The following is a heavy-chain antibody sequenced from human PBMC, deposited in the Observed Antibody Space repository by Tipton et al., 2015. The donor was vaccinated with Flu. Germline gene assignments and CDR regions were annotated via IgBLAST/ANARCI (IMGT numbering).Heavy chain of an antibody. CDR1: GDSMTSYY. Sequence: TLSLTCTVSGDSMTSYYWSWVRQPPGKGLEWIAYIYYSGGTNYNPSLKSRVTVSVDLSKSQFSLKMTSVTTADTAIYYCARRVAESGPGGMFSYYMGVWGQGTTVTVS. D-gene: IGHD6-13*01. J-gene: IGHJ6*03. CDR3: ARRVAESGPGGMFSYYMGV. V-gene: IGHV4-59*01. CDR2: IYYSGGT.